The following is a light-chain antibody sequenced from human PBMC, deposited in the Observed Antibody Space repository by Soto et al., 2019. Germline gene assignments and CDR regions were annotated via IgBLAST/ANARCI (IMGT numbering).Light chain of an antibody. CDR2: STN. J-gene: IGLJ1*01. V-gene: IGLV1-44*01. CDR1: ISNIGGNT. CDR3: AAWDDSLNGYV. Sequence: QSVLTQPPSASGTPGQRVTISCSGSISNIGGNTVNWYQQLPGTPPKLLMYSTNQRPSGVPDRFSGSKSGTSASLAISGLQSEDYADYFWAAWDDSLNGYVFGAGTKVNVL.